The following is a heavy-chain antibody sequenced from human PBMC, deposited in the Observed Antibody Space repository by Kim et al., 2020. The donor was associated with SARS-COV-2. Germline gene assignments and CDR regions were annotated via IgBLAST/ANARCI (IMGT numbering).Heavy chain of an antibody. Sequence: SETLSLTCNVSGVSITSSPYYWGWIRQPPGKGLEWIRSVSYTGKNYYNPALESRVTISVDTPKNQFSLILTSVTAADTAVYYCARLGDSAGYYPDYWGQGTLVTVSS. CDR3: ARLGDSAGYYPDY. V-gene: IGHV4-39*01. J-gene: IGHJ4*02. CDR1: GVSITSSPYY. D-gene: IGHD3-22*01. CDR2: VSYTGKN.